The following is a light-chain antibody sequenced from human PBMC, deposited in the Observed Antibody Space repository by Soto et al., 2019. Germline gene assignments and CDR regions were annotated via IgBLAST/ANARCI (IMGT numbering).Light chain of an antibody. Sequence: DIQMTQSPSTLSASVGDRVTITCRASQSISSWLARYQQKPGKAPNLLIYKASSLESGVQSRFSGSGSGTEFTLTISSLQPDDCGTYYGQQYNSYCPVLTFGGGTKVEIK. V-gene: IGKV1-5*03. CDR1: QSISSW. J-gene: IGKJ4*01. CDR2: KAS. CDR3: QQYNSYCPVLT.